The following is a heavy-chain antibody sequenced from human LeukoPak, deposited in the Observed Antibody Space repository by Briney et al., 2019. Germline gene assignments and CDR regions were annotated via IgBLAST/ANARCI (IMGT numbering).Heavy chain of an antibody. V-gene: IGHV1-2*02. D-gene: IGHD5-12*01. Sequence: GASVKVSCKASGYTFTGYYMHWVRQAPGQGLEWMGWINPNSGGTNYAQKFQGRVTMTRDTSNSTAYMELSRLRSDDTAVYYCARGSTYVATIPSTDYWGQGTLVTVSS. CDR3: ARGSTYVATIPSTDY. J-gene: IGHJ4*02. CDR2: INPNSGGT. CDR1: GYTFTGYY.